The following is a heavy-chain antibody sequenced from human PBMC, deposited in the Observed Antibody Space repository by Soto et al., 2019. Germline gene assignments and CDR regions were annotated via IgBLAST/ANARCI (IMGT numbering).Heavy chain of an antibody. V-gene: IGHV4-59*12. D-gene: IGHD1-26*01. CDR1: GGSISDYY. CDR2: IFYDGTT. J-gene: IGHJ4*02. Sequence: PSETLSLTCTVSGGSISDYYWNWIRQPPGKGLEWIGFIFYDGTTKYNPSLNSRVTMSVDTSKNQFSLKLSSVTAADTAVYYCWRGTVYSGSYYFRFRPFDYWGQGTLVTVSS. CDR3: WRGTVYSGSYYFRFRPFDY.